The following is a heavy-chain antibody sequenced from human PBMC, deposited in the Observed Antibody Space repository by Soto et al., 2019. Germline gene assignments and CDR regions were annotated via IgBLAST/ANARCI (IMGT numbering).Heavy chain of an antibody. V-gene: IGHV3-7*01. Sequence: EVQLVQSGGDLVQPGGSLRLSCVASGFTFSTYWMTWVRQAPGMGLEWVAGIKEDGSEEVYVDSVKGRCSISRDNAKTSLYLQLNSLRAEDTAVYYCATAISSPFSNFDYWGQGSLVTVSS. J-gene: IGHJ4*02. D-gene: IGHD2-2*01. CDR3: ATAISSPFSNFDY. CDR2: IKEDGSEE. CDR1: GFTFSTYW.